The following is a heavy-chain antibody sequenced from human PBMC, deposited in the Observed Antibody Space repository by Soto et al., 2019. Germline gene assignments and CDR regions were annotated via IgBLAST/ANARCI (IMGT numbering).Heavy chain of an antibody. CDR3: AKFYGLDY. CDR1: GFPFSSYA. V-gene: IGHV3-23*01. J-gene: IGHJ4*02. CDR2: ISGSAGST. D-gene: IGHD4-17*01. Sequence: LRLSCAASGFPFSSYAMSWVRQAPGRGLEWVSAISGSAGSTYYADSVKGRFTISRDNSKNTLYLQMNSLRAEDTAVYYCAKFYGLDYWGQGTLVTVSS.